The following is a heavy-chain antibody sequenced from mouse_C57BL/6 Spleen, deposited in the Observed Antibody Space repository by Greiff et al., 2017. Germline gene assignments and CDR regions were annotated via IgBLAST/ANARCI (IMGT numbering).Heavy chain of an antibody. Sequence: QVQLQQSGAELVRPGASVTLSCKASGYTFTDYEMHWVKQTPVHGLEWIGAIDPETGGTAYNQKFKGKAILTADKSSSTAYMELRSLTSEDSAVYYYTRGHNYFDYWGQGTTLTVSS. CDR1: GYTFTDYE. CDR2: IDPETGGT. J-gene: IGHJ2*01. V-gene: IGHV1-15*01. CDR3: TRGHNYFDY.